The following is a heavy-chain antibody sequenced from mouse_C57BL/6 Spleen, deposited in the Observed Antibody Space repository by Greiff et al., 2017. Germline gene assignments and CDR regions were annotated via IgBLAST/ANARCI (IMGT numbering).Heavy chain of an antibody. J-gene: IGHJ1*03. CDR3: ARGTYYSNPSWYFDV. CDR2: IYPGDGDT. Sequence: QVQLKESGAELVKPGASVKISCKASGYAFSSYWMNWVKQRPGKGLEWIGQIYPGDGDTNYNGKFKGKATLTADKSSSTAYMQLSSLTSEDSAVYFCARGTYYSNPSWYFDVWGTGTTVTVSS. CDR1: GYAFSSYW. V-gene: IGHV1-80*01. D-gene: IGHD2-5*01.